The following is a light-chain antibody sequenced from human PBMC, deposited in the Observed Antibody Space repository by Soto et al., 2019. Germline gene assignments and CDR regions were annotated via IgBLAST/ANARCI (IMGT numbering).Light chain of an antibody. V-gene: IGKV3-11*01. CDR3: QQRSTRPRMYT. CDR2: DAS. Sequence: EIVLTQSPATLSLSPGERATLSCRASQSLNSYLAWYQQKPGQAPRLLIYDASNRATGVPARFSGGGSGTDFTLTISSLEPYDFAVYDCQQRSTRPRMYTFGQGTKLEIK. CDR1: QSLNSY. J-gene: IGKJ2*01.